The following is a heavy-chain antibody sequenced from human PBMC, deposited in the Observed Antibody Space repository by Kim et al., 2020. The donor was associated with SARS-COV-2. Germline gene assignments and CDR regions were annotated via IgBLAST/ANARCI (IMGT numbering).Heavy chain of an antibody. Sequence: GGSLRLSCAASGFTFSSYAMHWVRQAPGKGLEWVAVISYDGSNKYYADSVKGRFTISRDNSKNTLYLQMNSLRAEDTAVYYCARDPSSSYFNFDYWGQGTLVTVSS. CDR2: ISYDGSNK. J-gene: IGHJ4*02. V-gene: IGHV3-30*04. CDR1: GFTFSSYA. CDR3: ARDPSSSYFNFDY. D-gene: IGHD6-13*01.